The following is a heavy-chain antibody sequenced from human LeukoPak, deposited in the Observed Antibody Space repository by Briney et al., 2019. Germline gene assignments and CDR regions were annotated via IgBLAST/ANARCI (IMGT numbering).Heavy chain of an antibody. CDR1: GFTFSSYS. J-gene: IGHJ4*02. CDR2: ISSSSSYT. V-gene: IGHV3-21*01. D-gene: IGHD3-22*01. Sequence: GGSLRLSCAASGFTFSSYSMNWVRQAPGKGLEWVSSISSSSSYTYYADSVKGRFTISRDNAKNSLYLQMNSLRAEDTAVYYCARVLQGYYDSSGHPDYWGQGTLVTVSS. CDR3: ARVLQGYYDSSGHPDY.